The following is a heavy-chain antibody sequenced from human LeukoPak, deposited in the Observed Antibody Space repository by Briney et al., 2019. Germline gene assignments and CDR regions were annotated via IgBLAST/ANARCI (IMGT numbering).Heavy chain of an antibody. D-gene: IGHD2-15*01. CDR1: GFTFDDYV. CDR3: VKGAAYHLGDAFDI. Sequence: GGSLRLSCAASGFTFDDYVMNWVRQAPGKGLEWVSGISWNSGTICYADSVKGRFTISRDNAKNSLYLQMNSLRAEDTALYYCVKGAAYHLGDAFDIWGQGTMVTVSS. J-gene: IGHJ3*02. V-gene: IGHV3-9*01. CDR2: ISWNSGTI.